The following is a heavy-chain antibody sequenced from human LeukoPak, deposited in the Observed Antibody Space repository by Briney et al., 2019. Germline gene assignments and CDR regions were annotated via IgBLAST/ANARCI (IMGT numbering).Heavy chain of an antibody. D-gene: IGHD4-23*01. V-gene: IGHV3-48*02. CDR1: GFTFSSYS. J-gene: IGHJ4*02. Sequence: PGGSLRLSCAASGFTFSSYSMNWVRQAPGKGMEWVSYISSSSSTIYYADSVKGRFTISRDNAKNSLYLQMNSLRDEGTAVYYCARDGTTVVTPDFYFDYWGQGTLVTVSS. CDR3: ARDGTTVVTPDFYFDY. CDR2: ISSSSSTI.